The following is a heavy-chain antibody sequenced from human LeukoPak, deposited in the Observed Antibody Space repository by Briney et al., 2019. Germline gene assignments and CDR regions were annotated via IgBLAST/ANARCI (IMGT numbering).Heavy chain of an antibody. CDR1: GFTFSSYT. CDR3: AKDGGLWVSAHWGDS. D-gene: IGHD7-27*01. CDR2: ITTSDGNT. J-gene: IGHJ4*02. V-gene: IGHV3-23*01. Sequence: GGSLRLSCAASGFTFSSYTMSWVRQAPGKGLEWVSTITTSDGNTYYADSVKGRFTVSRDNSKNSLFLQMNSLRAEDTAVYYCAKDGGLWVSAHWGDSWGRGTLVTVSS.